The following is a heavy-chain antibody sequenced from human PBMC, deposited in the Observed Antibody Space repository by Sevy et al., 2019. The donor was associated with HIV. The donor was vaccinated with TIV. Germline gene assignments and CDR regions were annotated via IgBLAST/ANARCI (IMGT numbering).Heavy chain of an antibody. CDR2: IKSITEGGTT. V-gene: IGHV3-15*01. J-gene: IGHJ6*02. CDR3: TTTRDYGDYAGGMDV. D-gene: IGHD4-17*01. Sequence: GGSLRLSCAASGFTFSNAWMSWVRQAPGKGLEWFGRIKSITEGGTTDYAAPVKGRFTISRDDSKTTRYLQMNSLKTEDTAVYYCTTTRDYGDYAGGMDVWGQGTTVTVSS. CDR1: GFTFSNAW.